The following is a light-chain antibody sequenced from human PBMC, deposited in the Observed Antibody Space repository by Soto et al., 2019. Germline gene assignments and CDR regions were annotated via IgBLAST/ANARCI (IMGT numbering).Light chain of an antibody. Sequence: AIRMTQSPSSFSASTGDRVTITCRASQGISRHLAWYQVKPGKAPRLLIYTASYLESGVPSRFSGSGSGTDFTLTISSLQSEEFAVYYCQQYFSYPLTFGGGTKVEIK. CDR1: QGISRH. J-gene: IGKJ4*01. CDR3: QQYFSYPLT. CDR2: TAS. V-gene: IGKV1-8*01.